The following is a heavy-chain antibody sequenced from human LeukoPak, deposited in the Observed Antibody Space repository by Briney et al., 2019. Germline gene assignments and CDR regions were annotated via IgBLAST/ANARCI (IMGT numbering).Heavy chain of an antibody. CDR3: ARDPRTYDYVWGSYRHDAFDI. CDR1: GGSISSYY. J-gene: IGHJ3*02. V-gene: IGHV4-4*07. Sequence: SETLSLTCTVSGGSISSYYWIWIRQPAGKGLEWIGRIYTSGSTNYNPSLKSRVTMSVDTSKNQFSLKLSSVTAADTAVYYCARDPRTYDYVWGSYRHDAFDIWGQGTMVTVSS. D-gene: IGHD3-16*02. CDR2: IYTSGST.